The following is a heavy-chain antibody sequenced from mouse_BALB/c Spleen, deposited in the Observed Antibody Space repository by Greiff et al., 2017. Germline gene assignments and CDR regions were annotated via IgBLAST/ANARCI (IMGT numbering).Heavy chain of an antibody. CDR2: IDPENGDT. D-gene: IGHD1-2*01. V-gene: IGHV14-4*02. CDR3: NGGVLRLSFDY. J-gene: IGHJ2*01. Sequence: EVQIQQSGAELVRSGASVKLSCTASGFNIKDYYMHWVKQRPEQGLEWIGWIDPENGDTEYAPKFQGKATMTADTSSNTAYLQLSSLTSEDTAVYYCNGGVLRLSFDYWGQGTTLTVSA. CDR1: GFNIKDYY.